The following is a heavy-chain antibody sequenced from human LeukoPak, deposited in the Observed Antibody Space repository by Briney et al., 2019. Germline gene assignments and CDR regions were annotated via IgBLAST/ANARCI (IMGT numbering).Heavy chain of an antibody. V-gene: IGHV4-59*01. D-gene: IGHD6-6*01. CDR3: ARGIGETWYAVAAPYYFDY. J-gene: IGHJ4*02. CDR2: IYYSGST. CDR1: GGSISSYY. Sequence: SETLSLTCTVSGGSISSYYWSWIRQPPGKGLEWIGYIYYSGSTNYNPSLKSRVTISVDTSKNQFSLKLSSVTAADTAVYYCARGIGETWYAVAAPYYFDYWGQGTLVTVSS.